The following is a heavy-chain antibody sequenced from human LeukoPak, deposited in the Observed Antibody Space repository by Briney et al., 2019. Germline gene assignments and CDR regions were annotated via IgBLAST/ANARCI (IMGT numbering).Heavy chain of an antibody. CDR1: GYTLTAYY. CDR3: ARPYYESSGLYVDAFDI. D-gene: IGHD3-22*01. J-gene: IGHJ3*02. V-gene: IGHV1-2*06. Sequence: ASVKVSCKXSGYTLTAYYLHWVRQAPGQGLEWMGRINPNSGGTTYAQKFQGRVTMTRDTSIGTAYMELSSLRSDDTAVYYCARPYYESSGLYVDAFDIWGQGTMVTVSS. CDR2: INPNSGGT.